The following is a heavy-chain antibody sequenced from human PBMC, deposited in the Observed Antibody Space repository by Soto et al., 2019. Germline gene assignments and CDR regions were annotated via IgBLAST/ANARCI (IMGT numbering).Heavy chain of an antibody. CDR1: GFTFETYG. J-gene: IGHJ4*02. CDR2: ISYDGSNK. D-gene: IGHD2-2*01. V-gene: IGHV3-30*18. CDR3: AKDHIVAAAPYY. Sequence: QVQLVESGGGVVQPGRSLRLSCAASGFTFETYGMHWVRQAPGKGLEWMAVISYDGSNKYYADSVKGRFTISRDNSKNTLYMQMNSLRAEETAIYYCAKDHIVAAAPYYGGQGTLVTVSS.